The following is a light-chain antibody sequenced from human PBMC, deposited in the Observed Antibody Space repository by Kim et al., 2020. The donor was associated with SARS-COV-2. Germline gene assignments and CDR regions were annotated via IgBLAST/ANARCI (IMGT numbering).Light chain of an antibody. CDR2: GAS. CDR3: QQHNNWPLA. Sequence: VSPGERATLSCRASQSVRSNLAWYQQNPGQAPRLLIYGASTRATGIPARFSGSGSGTEFTLTISSLQSEDFAVYYCQQHNNWPLAFGGGTKVDIK. V-gene: IGKV3-15*01. CDR1: QSVRSN. J-gene: IGKJ4*01.